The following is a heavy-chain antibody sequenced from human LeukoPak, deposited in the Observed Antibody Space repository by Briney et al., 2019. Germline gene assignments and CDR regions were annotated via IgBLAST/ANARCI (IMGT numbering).Heavy chain of an antibody. V-gene: IGHV4-34*01. CDR2: INHSGST. Sequence: SETLSLTCAVYGGSFSGYYWNWIRQPPGKGLEWIGEINHSGSTNYNPSLRSRVTISVDTSKSQFSLKLSSVTAADTAVYYCARAQYVDISGFYPEYWGQGTLVTVSS. CDR1: GGSFSGYY. CDR3: ARAQYVDISGFYPEY. D-gene: IGHD3-22*01. J-gene: IGHJ4*02.